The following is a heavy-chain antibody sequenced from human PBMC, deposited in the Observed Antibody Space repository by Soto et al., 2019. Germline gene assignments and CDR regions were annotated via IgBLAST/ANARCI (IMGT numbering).Heavy chain of an antibody. V-gene: IGHV3-30*18. Sequence: QVQLVESGGGVVQPGRSLRLSRAASGFTFSAYGMHWVRQAPGKGLEWVAVILHDGSYKYYGDSVKGRFTISRDNSKNTLYLQMNSVRGDDTAVYYCAKGDYNNFLDYWGQGTLVTVSS. CDR2: ILHDGSYK. CDR1: GFTFSAYG. J-gene: IGHJ4*02. CDR3: AKGDYNNFLDY. D-gene: IGHD4-4*01.